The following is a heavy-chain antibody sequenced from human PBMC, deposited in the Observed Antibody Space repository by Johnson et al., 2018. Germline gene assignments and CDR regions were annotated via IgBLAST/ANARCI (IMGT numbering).Heavy chain of an antibody. CDR1: GFTFGDYA. J-gene: IGHJ6*02. D-gene: IGHD6-6*01. Sequence: VQLVESGGGLVKPGRSXRLSCTASGFTFGDYAMSWFRQAPGKGLEWVGFIRSKAYGGTTEYAASVKGRFTISSDDSKSIAYRQINSLKTEDTAVSYCTTKTGPRPDEGWHYYYYYGMDVWGQGTTVTVSS. CDR3: TTKTGPRPDEGWHYYYYYGMDV. V-gene: IGHV3-49*05. CDR2: IRSKAYGGTT.